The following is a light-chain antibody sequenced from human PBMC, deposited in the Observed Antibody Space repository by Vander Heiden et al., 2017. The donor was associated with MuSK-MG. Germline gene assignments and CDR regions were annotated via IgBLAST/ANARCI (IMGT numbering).Light chain of an antibody. J-gene: IGKJ3*01. Sequence: DIVMTQSPDSLAVSLGERATINCKSSQSVLYSSNNKNYLAWYQQKPGQPPKLLIYWASTRESGVPDRFSGSGSGTDFTLTISSLQAEDVAVYYCQQDYSMSFTFGHGTKVDIK. CDR2: WAS. CDR3: QQDYSMSFT. CDR1: QSVLYSSNNKNY. V-gene: IGKV4-1*01.